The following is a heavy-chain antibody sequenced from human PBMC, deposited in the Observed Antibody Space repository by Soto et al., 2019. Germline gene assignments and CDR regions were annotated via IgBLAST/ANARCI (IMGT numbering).Heavy chain of an antibody. J-gene: IGHJ6*02. CDR1: GFIFSTYW. Sequence: GSLRLSCAASGFIFSTYWMTWVRQAPGQGLEWVANIQQDGSEKNYVDSVKGRFTISRDNAKNSLYLQMNSLRVEDTAVYYCARVSGXNDCWSGYYGNYYDMDVWGQGTTVTVSS. CDR3: ARVSGXNDCWSGYYGNYYDMDV. D-gene: IGHD3-3*01. V-gene: IGHV3-7*01. CDR2: IQQDGSEK.